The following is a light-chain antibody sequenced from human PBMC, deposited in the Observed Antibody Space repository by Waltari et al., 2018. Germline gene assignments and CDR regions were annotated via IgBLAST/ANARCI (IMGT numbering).Light chain of an antibody. Sequence: ETVMTQTPVSLSVTPGQPASMSCKSSQSLLESDGKTYLHWYLHKPGQSPQLLIYDVSSRFSGVPDRFSGSGSGTDFTLRISRVEAEDVGVYYCMQGIHLPLTFGGGTKVEMK. J-gene: IGKJ4*01. CDR1: QSLLESDGKTY. CDR3: MQGIHLPLT. CDR2: DVS. V-gene: IGKV2-29*02.